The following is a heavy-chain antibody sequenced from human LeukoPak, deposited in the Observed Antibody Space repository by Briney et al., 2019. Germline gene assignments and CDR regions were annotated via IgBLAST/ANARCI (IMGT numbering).Heavy chain of an antibody. V-gene: IGHV4-4*07. D-gene: IGHD1-26*01. CDR1: GGSISSYY. CDR3: ARVTTRGSYAHYYYYCYMDV. CDR2: IYTSGST. Sequence: SETLSLTCTVSGGSISSYYWSWIRQPAGKGLEWIGRIYTSGSTNYNPSLKSRVTMSVDTSKNQFSLKLSSVTAADTAVYYCARVTTRGSYAHYYYYCYMDVWGKGTTVTVSS. J-gene: IGHJ6*03.